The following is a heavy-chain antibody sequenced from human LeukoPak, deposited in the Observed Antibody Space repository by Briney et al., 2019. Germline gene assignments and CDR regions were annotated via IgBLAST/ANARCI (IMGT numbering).Heavy chain of an antibody. Sequence: WASVTVSCKASGYTFTGYYMHWVRQAPGQGLEWMGWINPNSGGTNYAQKFQGWVTMTRDTSISTAYMELSRLRSDDTAVYYCARDAYSSSWYRGGELEYWGQGTLVTVSS. CDR3: ARDAYSSSWYRGGELEY. D-gene: IGHD6-13*01. CDR2: INPNSGGT. CDR1: GYTFTGYY. V-gene: IGHV1-2*04. J-gene: IGHJ4*02.